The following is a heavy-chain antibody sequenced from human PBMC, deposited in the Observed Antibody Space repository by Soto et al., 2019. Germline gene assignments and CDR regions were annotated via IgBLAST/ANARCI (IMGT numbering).Heavy chain of an antibody. CDR2: INHSEST. J-gene: IGHJ5*02. Sequence: ASETLSLTCAVYGGSFSDYYWSWIRQPPGKGLEWIGEINHSESTNYNPSLKSRVTISVDTSKNQFSLKLSSVTAADTAVYYCARGRNCSGGNCYRTWFDPWGQGTLVTVSS. CDR3: ARGRNCSGGNCYRTWFDP. V-gene: IGHV4-34*01. CDR1: GGSFSDYY. D-gene: IGHD2-15*01.